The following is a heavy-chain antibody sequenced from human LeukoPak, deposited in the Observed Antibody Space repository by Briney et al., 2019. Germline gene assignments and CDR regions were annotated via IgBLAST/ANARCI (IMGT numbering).Heavy chain of an antibody. CDR3: ARSSGWYGAFDI. CDR2: IYYSGST. V-gene: IGHV4-59*01. J-gene: IGHJ3*02. Sequence: SETLSLTCTVSGGSISGYYGSWIRQPPGKGLEWIGYIYYSGSTNYNPSLKSRVTISVDTSKNQFSLKLSSVTAADTAVYYCARSSGWYGAFDIWGQGTMVTVSS. CDR1: GGSISGYY. D-gene: IGHD6-19*01.